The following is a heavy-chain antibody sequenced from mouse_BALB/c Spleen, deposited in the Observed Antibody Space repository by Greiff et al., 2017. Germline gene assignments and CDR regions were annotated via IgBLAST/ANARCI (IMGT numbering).Heavy chain of an antibody. J-gene: IGHJ2*01. CDR1: GFTFSSFG. CDR3: ARYYYGSDY. D-gene: IGHD1-1*01. Sequence: EVKLVESGGGLVQPGGSRKLSCAASGFTFSSFGMHWVRQAPEKGLEWVAYISSGSSTIYYADTVKGRFTISRDNPKNTLFLQMTSLRSEDTAMYYCARYYYGSDYWGQGTTLTVSS. V-gene: IGHV5-17*02. CDR2: ISSGSSTI.